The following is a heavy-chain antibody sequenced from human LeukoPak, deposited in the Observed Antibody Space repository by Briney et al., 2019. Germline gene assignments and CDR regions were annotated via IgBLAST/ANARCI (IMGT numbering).Heavy chain of an antibody. CDR2: ISGSDGST. V-gene: IGHV3-23*01. J-gene: IGHJ4*02. Sequence: GGSLRLSCAASGFTFSSYAMGWVRQAPGKGLEWVSSISGSDGSTYYADSVKGRFTISRDNSKNTLYLQMNSLRAEDTAVYYCVRSGSRWFLDYWGQGTLVTVSS. CDR1: GFTFSSYA. CDR3: VRSGSRWFLDY. D-gene: IGHD6-13*01.